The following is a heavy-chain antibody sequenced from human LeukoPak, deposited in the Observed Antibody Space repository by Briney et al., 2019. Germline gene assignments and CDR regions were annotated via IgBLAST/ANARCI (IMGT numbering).Heavy chain of an antibody. V-gene: IGHV3-9*01. Sequence: GGSLRLSCAASGFTFDDYAMHWVRQAPGKGLEWVSGISWNSGSIGYADSVKGRFTISRDNAKNSLYLQMNSLRAEDTALYYCXXXXXXMVRGVIRGAFDYWGQGTLVTVSS. D-gene: IGHD3-10*01. CDR3: XXXXXXMVRGVIRGAFDY. CDR2: ISWNSGSI. CDR1: GFTFDDYA. J-gene: IGHJ4*02.